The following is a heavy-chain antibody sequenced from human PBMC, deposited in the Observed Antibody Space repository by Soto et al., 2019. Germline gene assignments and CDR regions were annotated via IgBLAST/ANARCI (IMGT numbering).Heavy chain of an antibody. CDR3: ARDWGYCSSTSCYGWFDP. CDR1: GYTFTGYY. D-gene: IGHD2-2*01. Sequence: EASVKVSCKASGYTFTGYYMHWVRQAPGQGLEWMGWINPNSGGTNYAQKFQGWVTMTRDTSISTAYMELSRLRSDDTAVYYCARDWGYCSSTSCYGWFDPWGQGTLVTVS. J-gene: IGHJ5*02. CDR2: INPNSGGT. V-gene: IGHV1-2*04.